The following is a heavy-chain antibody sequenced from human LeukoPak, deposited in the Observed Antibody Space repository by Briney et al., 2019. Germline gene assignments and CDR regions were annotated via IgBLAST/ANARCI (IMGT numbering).Heavy chain of an antibody. Sequence: SETLSLTCTVSGYSISSGYYWGWIRQPPGKGLEWIGSIYHSGSTYYNPSLKSRVTISVDTSKNQFSLKLSSVTAADTAVYYCARADVDTAMTPWGQGTLVTVSS. CDR3: ARADVDTAMTP. D-gene: IGHD5-18*01. V-gene: IGHV4-38-2*02. J-gene: IGHJ5*02. CDR1: GYSISSGYY. CDR2: IYHSGST.